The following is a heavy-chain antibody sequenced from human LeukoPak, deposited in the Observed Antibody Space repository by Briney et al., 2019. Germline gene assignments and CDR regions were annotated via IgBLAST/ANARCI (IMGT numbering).Heavy chain of an antibody. V-gene: IGHV1-3*01. J-gene: IGHJ4*02. CDR2: INAGNGNT. D-gene: IGHD4-17*01. Sequence: AASVKVSCKASGYSFTSYAMHWVRQAPGQRLEWMGWINAGNGNTKYSQKFQGRVTITRDTSASTAYMELSSLRSEDTAVYYCASLSHDYGDYADYWGQGTLVTVSS. CDR3: ASLSHDYGDYADY. CDR1: GYSFTSYA.